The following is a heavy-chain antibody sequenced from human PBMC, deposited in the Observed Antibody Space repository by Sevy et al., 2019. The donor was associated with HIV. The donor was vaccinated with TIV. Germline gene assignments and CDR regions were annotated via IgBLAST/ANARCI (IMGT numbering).Heavy chain of an antibody. V-gene: IGHV3-30-3*01. D-gene: IGHD2-15*01. CDR3: ARVSRVCSGGSCYRYYYYYGMDV. J-gene: IGHJ6*02. Sequence: GGSLRLSCAASGFTFSSYAMHWVRQAPGKGLEWVAVISYDGSNKYYADSVKGRFTISRDNSKNTLYLQMNSLRAEDTAVYYCARVSRVCSGGSCYRYYYYYGMDVWGQGTTVTVSS. CDR1: GFTFSSYA. CDR2: ISYDGSNK.